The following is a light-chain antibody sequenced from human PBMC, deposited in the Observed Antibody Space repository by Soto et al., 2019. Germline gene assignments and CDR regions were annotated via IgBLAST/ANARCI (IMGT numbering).Light chain of an antibody. J-gene: IGKJ4*01. CDR1: QSVSSSY. CDR2: GAS. Sequence: EIVLTQSACTLSWSPGERATLSCGASQSVSSSYLAWYQQKPGQAPRLLIYGASSRATGIPDRFSGIGSGTDFTLTISSLKSEDFAIYYCQQYHIWLTFGGGTKVDIK. V-gene: IGKV3-20*01. CDR3: QQYHIWLT.